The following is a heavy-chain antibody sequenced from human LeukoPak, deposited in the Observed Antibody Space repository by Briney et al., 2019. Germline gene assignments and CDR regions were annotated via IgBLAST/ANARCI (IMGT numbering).Heavy chain of an antibody. J-gene: IGHJ4*02. CDR1: GFIFSSYW. CDR3: AKGRDIVVVPAAISYYFDY. D-gene: IGHD2-2*01. V-gene: IGHV3-33*06. CDR2: IWYDGSNK. Sequence: GGSLRLSCAASGFIFSSYWMHWVRQAPGKGLEWVAVIWYDGSNKYYADSVKGRFTISRDNSKNTLYLQMNSLRAEDTAVYYCAKGRDIVVVPAAISYYFDYWGQGTLVTVSS.